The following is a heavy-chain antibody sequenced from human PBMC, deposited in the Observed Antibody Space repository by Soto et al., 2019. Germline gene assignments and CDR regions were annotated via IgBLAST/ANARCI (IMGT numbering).Heavy chain of an antibody. D-gene: IGHD2-2*01. J-gene: IGHJ5*02. Sequence: EVQLVETGGGLIQPGGSLRLSCAASGFTVSSNYMSWVRQAPGKGLEWVSVIYSGGSTYYADSVKGRFTISRDNSKNTLSLQINSLRAEDTSRYYCGRELWVPAAIRRYWFHTWGQGPLVTVSS. V-gene: IGHV3-53*02. CDR1: GFTVSSNY. CDR3: GRELWVPAAIRRYWFHT. CDR2: IYSGGST.